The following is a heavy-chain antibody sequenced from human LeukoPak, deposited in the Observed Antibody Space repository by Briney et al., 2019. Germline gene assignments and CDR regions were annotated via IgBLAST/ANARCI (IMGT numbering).Heavy chain of an antibody. CDR1: GFTFDDYA. J-gene: IGHJ4*02. Sequence: QPGRSLRLSCAASGFTFDDYAMHWVRQAPGKGLEWVSGISWNSGSIGYADSVKGRFTISRDNAKNSLYLQMNSLRAEDTALYHCAKDISTVTGYFDYWGQGTLVTVSS. CDR2: ISWNSGSI. D-gene: IGHD4-17*01. CDR3: AKDISTVTGYFDY. V-gene: IGHV3-9*01.